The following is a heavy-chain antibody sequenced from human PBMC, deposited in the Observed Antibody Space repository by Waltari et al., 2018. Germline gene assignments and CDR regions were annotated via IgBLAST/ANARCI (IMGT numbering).Heavy chain of an antibody. CDR3: ALHRGTAMVPFDY. J-gene: IGHJ4*02. CDR2: ISGSGGST. V-gene: IGHV3-23*01. CDR1: GFTFSSHA. Sequence: EVQLLESGGGLVQPGGSLRLSCAASGFTFSSHAMSWVRPAPGKGLGWVSAISGSGGSTYSADSVKGRFTISRDNSKNTLYLQMNSLRAEDTAVYYCALHRGTAMVPFDYWGQGTLVTVSS. D-gene: IGHD5-18*01.